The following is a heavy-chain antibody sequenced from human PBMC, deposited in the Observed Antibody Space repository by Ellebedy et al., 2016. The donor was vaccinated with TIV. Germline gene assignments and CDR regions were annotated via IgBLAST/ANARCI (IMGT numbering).Heavy chain of an antibody. Sequence: GGSLRLSCAASGFTFSSYSMNWVRQAPGKGLEWVANIKQDGSEKYYVDSVKGRFTISRDNAKNSLYLQMNSLRAEDTAVYYCARDLDDAFDIWGQGTMVTVSS. D-gene: IGHD1-1*01. J-gene: IGHJ3*02. CDR1: GFTFSSYS. CDR3: ARDLDDAFDI. V-gene: IGHV3-7*01. CDR2: IKQDGSEK.